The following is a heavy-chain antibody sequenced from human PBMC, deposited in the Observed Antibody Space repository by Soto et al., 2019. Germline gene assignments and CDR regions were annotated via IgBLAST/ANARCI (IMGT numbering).Heavy chain of an antibody. V-gene: IGHV3-13*01. Sequence: GGSLRFSCAASGFTFSIYDMHWVRQATGKGLEWVSAIGTAGDTYYPGSVKGRFTISRENAKNSLYLQMNSLRAGDTAVYYCARAGYDSSGYYYLSWGQGTLVTVSS. CDR2: IGTAGDT. J-gene: IGHJ5*02. CDR1: GFTFSIYD. D-gene: IGHD3-22*01. CDR3: ARAGYDSSGYYYLS.